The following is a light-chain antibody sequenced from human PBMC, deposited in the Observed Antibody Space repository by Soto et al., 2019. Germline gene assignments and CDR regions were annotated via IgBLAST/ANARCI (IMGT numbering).Light chain of an antibody. CDR3: QQYNNWPIP. Sequence: EVVLTQSPATLSLSPGDRAALSCKASQSVHNYLAWYQQKPGQTPRLLVYGASTRATGIPARFSGSGSGTEFTLTISSLQSEDFAVYYCQQYNNWPIPFGQGTLLENK. V-gene: IGKV3-15*01. CDR1: QSVHNY. CDR2: GAS. J-gene: IGKJ5*01.